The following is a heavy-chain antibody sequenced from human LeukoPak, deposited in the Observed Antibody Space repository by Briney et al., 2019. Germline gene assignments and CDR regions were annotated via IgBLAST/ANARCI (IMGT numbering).Heavy chain of an antibody. V-gene: IGHV4-34*01. D-gene: IGHD6-13*01. CDR3: ARGPSSSWYNDAFDI. Sequence: SETLSLTCAVYGGSFSGYYWSWIRQPPGKGLEWIGEINHSGSTNYNPSLKSRVTISVDASKNQFSLKLSSVTAADTAVYYCARGPSSSWYNDAFDIWGQGTMVTVSS. CDR2: INHSGST. CDR1: GGSFSGYY. J-gene: IGHJ3*02.